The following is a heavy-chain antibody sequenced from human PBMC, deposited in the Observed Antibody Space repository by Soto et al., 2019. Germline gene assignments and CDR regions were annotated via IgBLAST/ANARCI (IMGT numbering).Heavy chain of an antibody. J-gene: IGHJ6*02. D-gene: IGHD4-17*01. Sequence: LRLSCAASGFTFSSYSMNWVRQAPGKGLEWVSYISSSSSTIYYADSVKGRFTISRDNAKNSLYLQMNSLRDEDTAVYYCARDTSTDYGDYARRYYYYGMDVWGQGTTVTVSS. CDR2: ISSSSSTI. V-gene: IGHV3-48*02. CDR3: ARDTSTDYGDYARRYYYYGMDV. CDR1: GFTFSSYS.